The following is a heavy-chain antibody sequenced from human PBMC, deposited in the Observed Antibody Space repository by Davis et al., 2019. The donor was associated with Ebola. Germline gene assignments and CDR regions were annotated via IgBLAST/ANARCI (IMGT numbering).Heavy chain of an antibody. J-gene: IGHJ4*02. CDR1: GYTFTSYY. D-gene: IGHD6-19*01. CDR3: ARDTGQWLAKYYFDY. CDR2: INPSGGST. Sequence: ASVKVSCKASGYTFTSYYMHWVRQAPGQGLEWMGIINPSGGSTSYAQKFQGRVTMTRDTSTSTVYMELSSLRSEDTAVYYCARDTGQWLAKYYFDYWGQGTLVTVSS. V-gene: IGHV1-46*01.